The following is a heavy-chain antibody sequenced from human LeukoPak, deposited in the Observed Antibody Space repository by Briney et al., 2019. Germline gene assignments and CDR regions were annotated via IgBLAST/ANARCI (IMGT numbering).Heavy chain of an antibody. Sequence: ASVKVSCKASGYTFTSYAMNWVRQAPGQGLEWMGWINTNTGNPTYAQGFTGRFVFSLDTSVSTAYLQISSLKAEDTAVYYCARVREATYYDFWSGYYNLYFDYWGQGTLVTVSS. J-gene: IGHJ4*02. D-gene: IGHD3-3*01. CDR2: INTNTGNP. V-gene: IGHV7-4-1*02. CDR3: ARVREATYYDFWSGYYNLYFDY. CDR1: GYTFTSYA.